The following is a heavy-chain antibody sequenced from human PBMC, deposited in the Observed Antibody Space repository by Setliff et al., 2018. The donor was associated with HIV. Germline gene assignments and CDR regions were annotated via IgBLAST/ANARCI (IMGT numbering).Heavy chain of an antibody. Sequence: PGGSLRLSCAASGFTFSRYAMTWVRQAPGKGLEWVSAISGSGIGSYYPDSVKGRFTISRDSSKNTLFLQMNSLRAEDTAVYYCAKDRRYYYGSGSYAAETWGQGTLVTVSS. J-gene: IGHJ5*02. CDR1: GFTFSRYA. CDR2: ISGSGIGS. D-gene: IGHD3-10*01. CDR3: AKDRRYYYGSGSYAAET. V-gene: IGHV3-23*01.